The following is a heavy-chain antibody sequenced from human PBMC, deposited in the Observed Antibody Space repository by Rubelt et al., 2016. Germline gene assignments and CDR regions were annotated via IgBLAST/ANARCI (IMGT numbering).Heavy chain of an antibody. V-gene: IGHV1-18*01. D-gene: IGHD3-3*01. CDR3: ARGGDLALDY. CDR2: ISAYNGNT. Sequence: VQLVQSGAEVKKPGASVTVSCKASGYTFTSYGISWVRQAPGQGLEWMGWISAYNGNTKSAQKLQGRDTMTTEKSTRTAYMELRGLRSDDTAVYYCARGGDLALDYWGQGTLVTVSS. CDR1: GYTFTSYG. J-gene: IGHJ4*02.